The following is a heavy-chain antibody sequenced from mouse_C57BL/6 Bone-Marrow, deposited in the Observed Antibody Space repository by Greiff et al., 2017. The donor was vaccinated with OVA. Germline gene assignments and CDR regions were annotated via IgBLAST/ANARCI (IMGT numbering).Heavy chain of an antibody. Sequence: ESGPGLVKPSQSLSLTCSVTGYSITSGYYWNRIRQFPGNKLEWMGYISYDGSNNYNPSLKNRISITRDTSKNQFFLKLNSVTTEDTATYYCARALRYYAMDYWGQGTSVTVSS. CDR1: GYSITSGYY. V-gene: IGHV3-6*01. CDR2: ISYDGSN. J-gene: IGHJ4*01. CDR3: ARALRYYAMDY.